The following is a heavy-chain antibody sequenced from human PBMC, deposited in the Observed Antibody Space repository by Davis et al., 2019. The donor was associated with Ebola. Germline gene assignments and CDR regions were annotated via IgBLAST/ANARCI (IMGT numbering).Heavy chain of an antibody. V-gene: IGHV3-21*01. Sequence: GESLKISCAASGFSFSGYNMNWVRQAPGKGLEWVSSISSTSTYIFYADSMEGRFTISRDNSKNTLYLQMNSLRAEDTAVYYCATSVADPYYYYGMDVWGKGTTVTVSS. J-gene: IGHJ6*04. CDR1: GFSFSGYN. CDR2: ISSTSTYI. D-gene: IGHD2-15*01. CDR3: ATSVADPYYYYGMDV.